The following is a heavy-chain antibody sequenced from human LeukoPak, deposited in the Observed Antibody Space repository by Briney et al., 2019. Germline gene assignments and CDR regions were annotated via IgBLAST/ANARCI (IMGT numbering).Heavy chain of an antibody. V-gene: IGHV3-7*01. CDR3: AREGYYYYYMDV. CDR2: IKEDGSEE. J-gene: IGHJ6*03. Sequence: GGSLRLSCAASGFTFSNYWMSWVRQAPGKGLEWVANIKEDGSEEYYVDSVKGRFSISRDNAKNSLYLQMNSLRAEDTAVYYCAREGYYYYYMDVWGKGTTVTVSS. CDR1: GFTFSNYW.